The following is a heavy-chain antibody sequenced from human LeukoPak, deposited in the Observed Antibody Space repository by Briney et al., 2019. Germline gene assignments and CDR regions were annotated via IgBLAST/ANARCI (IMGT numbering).Heavy chain of an antibody. CDR1: GSTFSSYA. CDR2: ICSNDNNT. CDR3: ARGYSSLSY. V-gene: IGHV3-23*01. Sequence: GGSLRLSCAASGSTFSSYAMNWVRQAPGKGLEWVSAICSNDNNTYYANSVKGRFTISRDNSKNSLYLQMNSLRAEDTAVYYCARGYSSLSYWGQGTLVTVSP. J-gene: IGHJ4*02. D-gene: IGHD6-13*01.